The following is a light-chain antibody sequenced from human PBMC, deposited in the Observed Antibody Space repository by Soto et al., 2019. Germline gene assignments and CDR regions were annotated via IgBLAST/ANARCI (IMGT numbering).Light chain of an antibody. J-gene: IGLJ7*01. Sequence: QSVLAQPASVSGSPGQSITISCTGTSSDIENYDLLSWYQQVPGKAPKLIIYEVTKWPSGISDRFSGSKSGNTASLTISGLQAEDEADYFCCSFAGSDTPYLFGSGTQLTVL. CDR2: EVT. V-gene: IGLV2-23*02. CDR1: SSDIENYDL. CDR3: CSFAGSDTPYL.